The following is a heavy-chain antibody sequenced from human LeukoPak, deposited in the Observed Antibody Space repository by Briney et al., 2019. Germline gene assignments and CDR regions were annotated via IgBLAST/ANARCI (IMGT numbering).Heavy chain of an antibody. Sequence: SETLSLTCTVSGGSISSGGYYWSWIRRHPGKGLEWIGYIYYSGSTYYNPSLKSRVTISVDTSKNQFSLQLNSVTPEDTAIYFCARGFLKTGFDYWGQGTLVTVSS. D-gene: IGHD3-9*01. CDR3: ARGFLKTGFDY. CDR1: GGSISSGGYY. V-gene: IGHV4-31*03. J-gene: IGHJ4*02. CDR2: IYYSGST.